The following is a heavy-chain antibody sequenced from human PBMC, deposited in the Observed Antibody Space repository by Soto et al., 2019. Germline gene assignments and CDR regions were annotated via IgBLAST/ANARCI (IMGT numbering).Heavy chain of an antibody. D-gene: IGHD3-10*01. CDR2: VTNTGGDK. Sequence: GGSLRLSCAASGFTFSNNAMSWVRQAPGKGLELVSIVTNTGGDKLYADSVKGRFIISRDNSKNTLYLQMNSLRAEDTAIYYCARASGESYPGSRVFVAWGQGTRVTVSS. CDR3: ARASGESYPGSRVFVA. CDR1: GFTFSNNA. J-gene: IGHJ4*02. V-gene: IGHV3-23*01.